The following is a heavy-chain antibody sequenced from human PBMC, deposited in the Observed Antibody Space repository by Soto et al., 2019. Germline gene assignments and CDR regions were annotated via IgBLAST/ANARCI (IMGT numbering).Heavy chain of an antibody. CDR1: GYTFTSYG. CDR3: ARGVPAARSAYYYYYMDV. V-gene: IGHV1-8*02. CDR2: ISAYSGNT. J-gene: IGHJ6*03. D-gene: IGHD2-2*01. Sequence: ASVKVSCKASGYTFTSYGISWVRQAPGQGLEWMGWISAYSGNTGYAQKFQGRVTMTRNTSISTAYMELSSLRSEDTAVYYCARGVPAARSAYYYYYMDVWGKGTTVTVSS.